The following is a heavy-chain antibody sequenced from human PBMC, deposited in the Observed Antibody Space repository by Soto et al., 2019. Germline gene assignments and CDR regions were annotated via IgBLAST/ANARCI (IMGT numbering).Heavy chain of an antibody. V-gene: IGHV4-4*07. D-gene: IGHD3-10*01. CDR1: GGSISTYY. CDR3: ARDKYYYGSGKDGMDV. J-gene: IGHJ6*02. CDR2: IYTSGST. Sequence: ESLSRAGPVSGGSISTYYWSWIRQPAGKGLEWIGLIYTSGSTNYNPSLKSRVTMSGDTSKNQFSLKLSSVTAADTAVYYCARDKYYYGSGKDGMDVWGQGTKVTVYS.